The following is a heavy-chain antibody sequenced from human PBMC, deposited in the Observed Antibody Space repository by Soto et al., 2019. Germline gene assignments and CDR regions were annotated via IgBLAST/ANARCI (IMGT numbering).Heavy chain of an antibody. D-gene: IGHD6-13*01. V-gene: IGHV5-51*01. J-gene: IGHJ3*02. Sequence: PGESLKTSCKGSGYSFTSYWIGWVRQMPGKGLEWMGIIYPGDSDTRYSPSFQGQVTISADKSISNAYLQWSSLKASDTAMYYCARTADSSSPFDAFDIWGQGTMVTVSS. CDR3: ARTADSSSPFDAFDI. CDR1: GYSFTSYW. CDR2: IYPGDSDT.